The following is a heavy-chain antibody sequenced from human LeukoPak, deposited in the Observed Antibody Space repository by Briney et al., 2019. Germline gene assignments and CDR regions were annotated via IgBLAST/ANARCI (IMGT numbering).Heavy chain of an antibody. CDR1: GYTFTSNG. J-gene: IGHJ4*02. D-gene: IGHD3-3*01. Sequence: ASVEVSCKTSGYTFTSNGISWVRQAPGQGLEWMGWISGYNGDTHYAQRFQGRVTMTTDTSTTTAYMELRSLRSDDTAAYFCARASGSYYDFWGGYYYFDFWGQGTLVTVSS. CDR2: ISGYNGDT. V-gene: IGHV1-18*04. CDR3: ARASGSYYDFWGGYYYFDF.